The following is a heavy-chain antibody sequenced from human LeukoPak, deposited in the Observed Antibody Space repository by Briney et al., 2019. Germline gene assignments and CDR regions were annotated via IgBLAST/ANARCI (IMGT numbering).Heavy chain of an antibody. CDR1: GYTFTSYG. J-gene: IGHJ5*02. CDR2: ISAYNGNT. CDR3: ARAPNDFWSGYYEAWFDP. D-gene: IGHD3-3*01. Sequence: EASVTVSCKASGYTFTSYGISWVRQAPGQGLERMGWISAYNGNTNYAQKLQGRVTMTTDTSTSTAYMELRSLRSDDTAVYYCARAPNDFWSGYYEAWFDPWGQGTLVTVSS. V-gene: IGHV1-18*01.